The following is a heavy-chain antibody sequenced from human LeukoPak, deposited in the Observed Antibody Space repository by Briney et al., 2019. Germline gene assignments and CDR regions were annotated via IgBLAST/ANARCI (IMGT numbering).Heavy chain of an antibody. J-gene: IGHJ4*02. V-gene: IGHV3-72*01. CDR2: TRNKPNSYTT. CDR1: GFTFSDLY. D-gene: IGHD3-22*01. Sequence: GGSLRLXCAASGFTFSDLYMDWVRQAPGKGLEWVGRTRNKPNSYTTEYAASVKGRFTISRDDSKNSLYLQMNSLKTEDTAVYYCVRGYYESSGSTYYFDYWGQGTLVTVSS. CDR3: VRGYYESSGSTYYFDY.